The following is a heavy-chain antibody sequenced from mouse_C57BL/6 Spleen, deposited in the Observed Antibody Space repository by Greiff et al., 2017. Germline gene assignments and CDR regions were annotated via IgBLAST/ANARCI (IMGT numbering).Heavy chain of an antibody. D-gene: IGHD2-1*01. CDR1: GFTFSSYA. J-gene: IGHJ4*01. CDR2: ISSGGDYI. V-gene: IGHV5-9-1*02. CDR3: TSRNYLYAMDY. Sequence: EVKLQESGEGLVKPGGSLKLSCAASGFTFSSYAMSWVRQTPEKRLEWVAYISSGGDYIYYADTVKGRFTISRDNARNTLYLQMSSLKSEDTAMYYCTSRNYLYAMDYWGQGTSVTVSS.